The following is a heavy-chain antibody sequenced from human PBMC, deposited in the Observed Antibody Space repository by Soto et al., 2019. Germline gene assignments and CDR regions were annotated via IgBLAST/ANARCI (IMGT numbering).Heavy chain of an antibody. CDR1: GGSISSYY. J-gene: IGHJ4*02. CDR2: IYYSGST. D-gene: IGHD4-17*01. CDR3: ARGDYGGLFDY. V-gene: IGHV4-59*01. Sequence: PSETLFLTCTVSGGSISSYYWSWIRQPPGKGLEWIGYIYYSGSTNYNPSLKSRVTISVDTSKNQFSLKLSSVTAADTAVYYCARGDYGGLFDYWGQGTLVTVSS.